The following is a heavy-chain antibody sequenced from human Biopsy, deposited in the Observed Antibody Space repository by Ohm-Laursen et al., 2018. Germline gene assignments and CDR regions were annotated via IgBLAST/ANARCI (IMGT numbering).Heavy chain of an antibody. D-gene: IGHD3-3*01. V-gene: IGHV1-2*02. J-gene: IGHJ4*02. CDR1: GDAFLGYY. CDR2: IYPNSGDT. CDR3: ARDLLEWSLPS. Sequence: ASVKVSCKAFGDAFLGYYLHWVRQAPGQGLEWMGSIYPNSGDTDFAQKFQGRVSMTRDTSVSTAYLELSSLRSDDTAIYYCARDLLEWSLPSWGQGTLATVSS.